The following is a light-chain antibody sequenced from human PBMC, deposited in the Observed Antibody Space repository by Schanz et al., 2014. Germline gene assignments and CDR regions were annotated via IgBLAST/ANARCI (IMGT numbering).Light chain of an antibody. CDR1: SSDVGSYNR. V-gene: IGLV2-18*02. CDR2: EVS. CDR3: CSYAGSYTLL. Sequence: QSALTQPPSVSGSPGQSVTISCTGTSSDVGSYNRVSWYQQPPGTAPKLMIYEVSNRPSGVPDRFSGSKSGNTASLTVSGLQAEDEADFYCCSYAGSYTLLFGGGTKLTVL. J-gene: IGLJ2*01.